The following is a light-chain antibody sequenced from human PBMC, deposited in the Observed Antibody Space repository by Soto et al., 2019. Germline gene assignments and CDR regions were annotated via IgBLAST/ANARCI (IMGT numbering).Light chain of an antibody. Sequence: DIQMTQSPSTLSASLGDRVTITCRASQSISSWLAWYQQKPGKAPKLLIYDASSLESGVPSRFSGSGSGTEFTLTISSLQPDDFATYYCQQYNSYSRVFTFGPGTKVDIK. CDR2: DAS. CDR3: QQYNSYSRVFT. V-gene: IGKV1-5*01. CDR1: QSISSW. J-gene: IGKJ3*01.